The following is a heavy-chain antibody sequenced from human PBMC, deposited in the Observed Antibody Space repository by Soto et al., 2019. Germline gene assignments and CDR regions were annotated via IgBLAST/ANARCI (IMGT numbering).Heavy chain of an antibody. CDR3: AREPATAKPEGVDF. CDR1: GYTFSDYY. J-gene: IGHJ4*02. CDR2: INPNSGGT. V-gene: IGHV1-2*02. D-gene: IGHD1-1*01. Sequence: VKVSCKASGYTFSDYYIHWVRQAPGQGLEWMGWINPNSGGTKYAPKFQGGVTMTRDTSITTAYMELSRLRSGNTAVYYCAREPATAKPEGVDFWGQGTLVTVSS.